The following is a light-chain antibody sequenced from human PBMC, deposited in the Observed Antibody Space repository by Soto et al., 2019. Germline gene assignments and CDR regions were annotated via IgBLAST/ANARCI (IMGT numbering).Light chain of an antibody. CDR1: SSDAGSYNL. CDR3: CSYAGSSTLDVV. Sequence: QSALTQPASVSGSPGQSITISCTGTSSDAGSYNLVSWYQQHPGKAPKLMIYEGSKRPSGVSNRFSGSKSGNTASLTISGLQAEDEADYYCCSYAGSSTLDVVFGGGTKLTVL. J-gene: IGLJ2*01. CDR2: EGS. V-gene: IGLV2-23*01.